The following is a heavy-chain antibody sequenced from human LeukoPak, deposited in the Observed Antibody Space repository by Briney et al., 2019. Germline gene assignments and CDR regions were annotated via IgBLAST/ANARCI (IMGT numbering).Heavy chain of an antibody. CDR2: IGGNGDTT. V-gene: IGHV3-64D*06. CDR1: GFNFRNYP. Sequence: GGSLRLSCAASGFNFRNYPMHWVRQAPGKGLEYVSAIGGNGDTTYYEDSVKGRVTIPRDNSKNTLYLQLSSLRVEDTAVYYCVKDEGYCSSVSCSPSYWGQGTLVTVSS. CDR3: VKDEGYCSSVSCSPSY. D-gene: IGHD2-2*01. J-gene: IGHJ4*02.